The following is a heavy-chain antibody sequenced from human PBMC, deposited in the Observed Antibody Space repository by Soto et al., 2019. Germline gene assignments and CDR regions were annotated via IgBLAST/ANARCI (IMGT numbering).Heavy chain of an antibody. CDR3: ANVPIWCGSSRCYTEGFDY. J-gene: IGHJ4*02. CDR2: VSASASNT. D-gene: IGHD2-2*01. CDR1: GFTFSDYA. V-gene: IGHV3-23*01. Sequence: EVQLLEYGGGLVQPGGSLRLTCAASGFTFSDYAMSWVRQAPGKGLEWVSTVSASASNTHYADSVKGRFTISRDNSKNALFLQQDSLRAEDTALYYCANVPIWCGSSRCYTEGFDYWCKGTLVMVSS.